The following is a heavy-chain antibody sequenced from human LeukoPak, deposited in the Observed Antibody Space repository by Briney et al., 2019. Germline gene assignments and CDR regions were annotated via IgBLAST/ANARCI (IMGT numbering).Heavy chain of an antibody. V-gene: IGHV3-30*14. CDR2: VSYLGNDK. CDR1: GFPFSSYA. D-gene: IGHD3-22*01. J-gene: IGHJ4*02. Sequence: GGSLRLSCAASGFPFSSYAMHWVRQAPGKGLEWVAVVSYLGNDKFYADSVKGRFTISKDNSKNTLYLQMNSLRAEDTAVYYCASAPEGYYDSSGYYGNWGQGTLVTVSS. CDR3: ASAPEGYYDSSGYYGN.